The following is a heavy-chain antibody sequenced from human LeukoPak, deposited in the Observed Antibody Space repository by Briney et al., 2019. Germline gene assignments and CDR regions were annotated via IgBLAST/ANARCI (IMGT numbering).Heavy chain of an antibody. V-gene: IGHV1-69*04. D-gene: IGHD1-26*01. CDR1: GGTFSSYA. J-gene: IGHJ4*02. CDR3: VSHLSGSYSPFDY. CDR2: IIPILGIA. Sequence: ASVKVSCKASGGTFSSYAISWVRQAPGQGLEWMGRIIPILGIANYAQKFQGRVTITADKSTSTAYMELSSLRSEDTAVYYCVSHLSGSYSPFDYWGQGTLVTVSS.